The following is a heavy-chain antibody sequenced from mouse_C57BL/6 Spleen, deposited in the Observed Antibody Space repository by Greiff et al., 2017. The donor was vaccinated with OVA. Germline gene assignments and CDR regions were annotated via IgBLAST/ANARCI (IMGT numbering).Heavy chain of an antibody. D-gene: IGHD1-1*01. CDR3: ARNNYYGSSYHYDMDY. CDR2: ILPGSGST. Sequence: QVQLQQSGAELMKPGASVKLSCKATGYTFTGYWIEWVKQRPGHGLEWIGEILPGSGSTNYNEKFKGKATFTADTSSNTAYMQLRSLTTEDSAIYDCARNNYYGSSYHYDMDYWGQGTSVTVSS. V-gene: IGHV1-9*01. CDR1: GYTFTGYW. J-gene: IGHJ4*01.